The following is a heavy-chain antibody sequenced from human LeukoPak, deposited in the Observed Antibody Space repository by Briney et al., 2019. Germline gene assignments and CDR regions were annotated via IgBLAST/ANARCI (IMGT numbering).Heavy chain of an antibody. CDR1: GYTFYNYA. J-gene: IGHJ4*02. CDR2: ISHDGAST. D-gene: IGHD5-18*01. CDR3: ARDSYGTLDY. V-gene: IGHV3-23*01. Sequence: PGGSLRLSCAASGYTFYNYAVTWVRQAPGKGLEWVSSISHDGASTHYADSVKGRFTISRDNSKNTVFLQMDSLRAEDTAVYYCARDSYGTLDYWGQGTLVTVSS.